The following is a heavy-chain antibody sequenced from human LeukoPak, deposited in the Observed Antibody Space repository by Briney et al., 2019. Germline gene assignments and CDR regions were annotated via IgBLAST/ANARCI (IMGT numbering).Heavy chain of an antibody. CDR2: ISAYNGNT. V-gene: IGHV1-18*01. CDR1: GGTFSSYA. Sequence: ASVKVSCKASGGTFSSYAISWVRQAPGQGLEWMGWISAYNGNTNYAQKLQGRVTMTTDTSTSTAYMELRSLRSDDTAVYYCARDFAYCGGDCYFPAVWGQGTLVTVSS. D-gene: IGHD2-21*02. CDR3: ARDFAYCGGDCYFPAV. J-gene: IGHJ4*02.